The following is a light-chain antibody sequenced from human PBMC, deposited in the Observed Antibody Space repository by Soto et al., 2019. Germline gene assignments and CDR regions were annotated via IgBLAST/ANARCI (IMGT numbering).Light chain of an antibody. CDR1: QSVSRNY. V-gene: IGKV3-20*01. CDR2: GASN. J-gene: IGKJ4*01. Sequence: EVVLTQSPGTLSLSPGERATLSCKASQSVSRNYFAWYQQKPGQAPRLLISGASNSRATGVPDRFSGGGSGTDFILTISRLEPEDFAVYYCQQYINWPPLTFGGGTKVEIK. CDR3: QQYINWPPLT.